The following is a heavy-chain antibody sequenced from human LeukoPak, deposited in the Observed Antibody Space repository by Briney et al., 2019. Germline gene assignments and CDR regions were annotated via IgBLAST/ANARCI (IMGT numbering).Heavy chain of an antibody. Sequence: ASVKVSCKASGGTFISYAISWVRQAPGQGLEWMGRIIPIFGTANYAQKFQGRVTITTDESTSTAYMELSSLRSEDTAVYYCASSYSYVIDYWGQGTLVTVSS. CDR1: GGTFISYA. V-gene: IGHV1-69*05. CDR2: IIPIFGTA. J-gene: IGHJ4*02. D-gene: IGHD5-18*01. CDR3: ASSYSYVIDY.